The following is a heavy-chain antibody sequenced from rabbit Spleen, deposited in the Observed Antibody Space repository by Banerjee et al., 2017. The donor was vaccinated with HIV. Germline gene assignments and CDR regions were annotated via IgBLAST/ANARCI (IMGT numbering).Heavy chain of an antibody. V-gene: IGHV1S40*01. J-gene: IGHJ6*01. CDR3: ARDTGSSFSSYGMDL. CDR1: GFTLSNYY. D-gene: IGHD8-1*01. CDR2: INAVTGKA. Sequence: QSLEESGGDLVKPGASLPLTCTASGFTLSNYYMCWVRQAPGKGLEWIACINAVTGKAVYASWAKGRFTFSKTSSTTVTLQMTSLTVADTATYFCARDTGSSFSSYGMDLWGPGPWSPS.